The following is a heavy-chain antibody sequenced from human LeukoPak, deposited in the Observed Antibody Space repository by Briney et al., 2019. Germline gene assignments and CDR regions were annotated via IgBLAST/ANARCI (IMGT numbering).Heavy chain of an antibody. J-gene: IGHJ4*02. CDR3: ARAPKRYGGYSNY. D-gene: IGHD5-12*01. CDR2: ISYDGSNK. Sequence: GGSLRLSCAASGFTFSSYAMHWVRQAPGKGLEWVAVISYDGSNKYYADSVKGRFTISRDNSKNTLYLQMNSLRAEDTAVYYCARAPKRYGGYSNYWGQGTLVTVSS. V-gene: IGHV3-30-3*01. CDR1: GFTFSSYA.